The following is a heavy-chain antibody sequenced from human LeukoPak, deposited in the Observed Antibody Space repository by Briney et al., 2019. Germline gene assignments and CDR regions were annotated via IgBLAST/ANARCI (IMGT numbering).Heavy chain of an antibody. D-gene: IGHD6-13*01. CDR2: INPNSGGT. Sequence: ASVKVSCKASGYTFTGYYMHWVRQAPGQGLEWMGWINPNSGGTNYAQKSQGWVTMTRDTSISTAYMELSRLRSDDTAVYYCARGPRAAADDYWGQGTLVTVSS. J-gene: IGHJ4*02. CDR1: GYTFTGYY. CDR3: ARGPRAAADDY. V-gene: IGHV1-2*04.